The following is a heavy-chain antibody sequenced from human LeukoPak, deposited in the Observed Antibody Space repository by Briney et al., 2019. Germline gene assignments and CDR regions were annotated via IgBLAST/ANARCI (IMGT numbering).Heavy chain of an antibody. Sequence: GGSLRLSCAASGFNFDDYTIHWVRQVPGKGLEWVSLINRRGHTYYADSVKGRFTISRDNSRNSVSLQMNSLRTEDTALYHCAKELNCLSDCLFFDYWGQGTLVTVSS. V-gene: IGHV3-43*01. CDR3: AKELNCLSDCLFFDY. CDR1: GFNFDDYT. CDR2: INRRGHT. J-gene: IGHJ4*02. D-gene: IGHD2-21*02.